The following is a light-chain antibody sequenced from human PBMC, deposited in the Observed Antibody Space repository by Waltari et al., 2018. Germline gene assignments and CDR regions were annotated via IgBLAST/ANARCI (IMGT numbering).Light chain of an antibody. CDR1: QSVSSSY. Sequence: EIVLTQSPGTLSLSSGERATLSCRASQSVSSSYLAWYQQNPGQAPRLLIHGASSRATGIPDRFSGSGSGTDFTLTISRLEPEDFAVYYCQQYGRSWNTFGQGTKLEIK. V-gene: IGKV3-20*01. CDR2: GAS. J-gene: IGKJ2*01. CDR3: QQYGRSWNT.